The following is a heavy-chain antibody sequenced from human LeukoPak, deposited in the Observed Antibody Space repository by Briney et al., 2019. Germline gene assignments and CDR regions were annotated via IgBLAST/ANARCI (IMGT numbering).Heavy chain of an antibody. D-gene: IGHD2-15*01. CDR2: ISYDGSNK. V-gene: IGHV3-30-3*01. CDR3: ARDSLSGLGSATSDY. CDR1: GFTFSSYA. J-gene: IGHJ4*02. Sequence: GGSLRLSCAASGFTFSSYAVRWVRQAPGKGLEWVAVISYDGSNKYYADSVKGRFTISRDNSKNTLYLQMNSLRAEDTAVYYCARDSLSGLGSATSDYWGQGTLVTVSS.